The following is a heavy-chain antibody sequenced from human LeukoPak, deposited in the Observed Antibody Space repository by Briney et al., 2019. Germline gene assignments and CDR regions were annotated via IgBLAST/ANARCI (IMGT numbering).Heavy chain of an antibody. CDR3: TRFYGDYIVFDY. CDR2: IRSKAYGGTT. Sequence: KPGGSLRLSCTTSGFTFGDYTMSWFRQAPGKGLELVGFIRSKAYGGTTEYAASVKGKFTISRDDSKSIAYLQMNSLKTEDTAVYYCTRFYGDYIVFDYWGQGTLVTVSS. J-gene: IGHJ4*02. V-gene: IGHV3-49*05. D-gene: IGHD4-17*01. CDR1: GFTFGDYT.